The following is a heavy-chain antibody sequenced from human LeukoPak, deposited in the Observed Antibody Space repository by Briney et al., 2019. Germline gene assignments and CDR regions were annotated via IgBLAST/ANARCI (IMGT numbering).Heavy chain of an antibody. Sequence: SETLSLTCAVYGGSFSGYYWSWIRQPPGKGLEWIGEINHSGSTNYNPSLKNRVTISVDTSKNQFSLKLSSVTAADTAVYYCARGHWSFFDYWGQGTLVTVSS. J-gene: IGHJ4*02. CDR3: ARGHWSFFDY. CDR2: INHSGST. D-gene: IGHD1-26*01. CDR1: GGSFSGYY. V-gene: IGHV4-34*01.